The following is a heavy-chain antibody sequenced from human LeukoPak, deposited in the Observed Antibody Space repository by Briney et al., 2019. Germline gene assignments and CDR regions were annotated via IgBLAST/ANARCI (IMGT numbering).Heavy chain of an antibody. D-gene: IGHD2-21*02. V-gene: IGHV3-21*04. Sequence: PGGSLRLSCAASGFTFSSYSMNWVRQAPGKGLEWVSSISSSSSYIYYADSVKGRFTISRDNAKNSLYLQTNSLRTEDTALYYCVKSGGYATAIRYFDLWGRGTLVTVSS. CDR1: GFTFSSYS. J-gene: IGHJ2*01. CDR2: ISSSSSYI. CDR3: VKSGGYATAIRYFDL.